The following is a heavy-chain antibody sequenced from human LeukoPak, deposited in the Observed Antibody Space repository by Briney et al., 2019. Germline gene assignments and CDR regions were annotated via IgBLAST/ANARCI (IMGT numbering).Heavy chain of an antibody. Sequence: GGSLRLSCAASGFTFSSYSMNWVRQAPGKGLEWVSYISSSSTIYYADSVKGRFTISRDNAKNSLYLQMNSLRAEDTAVYYCARDLSWIAAAGTDKNFDYWGQGTLVTVSS. J-gene: IGHJ4*02. D-gene: IGHD6-13*01. CDR1: GFTFSSYS. CDR3: ARDLSWIAAAGTDKNFDY. V-gene: IGHV3-48*01. CDR2: ISSSSTI.